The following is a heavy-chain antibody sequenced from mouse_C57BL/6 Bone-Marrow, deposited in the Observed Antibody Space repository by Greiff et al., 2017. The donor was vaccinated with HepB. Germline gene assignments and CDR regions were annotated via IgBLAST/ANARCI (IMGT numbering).Heavy chain of an antibody. J-gene: IGHJ2*01. Sequence: QVQLQQPGAELVRPGTSVKLSCKASGYTFTSYWMHWVKQRPGQGLEWIGVIDPSDSYTNYNQKFKGKATLTVDTSSSTAYMQLSSLTSEDSAVYYCARGSTMVTTVDYWGQGTTRTVSS. V-gene: IGHV1-59*01. CDR3: ARGSTMVTTVDY. CDR1: GYTFTSYW. CDR2: IDPSDSYT. D-gene: IGHD2-2*01.